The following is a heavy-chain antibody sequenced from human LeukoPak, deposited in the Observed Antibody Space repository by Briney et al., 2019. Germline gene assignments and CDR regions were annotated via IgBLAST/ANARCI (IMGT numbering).Heavy chain of an antibody. CDR2: IRSDENNK. Sequence: PGGSLRLSCAASGFTFSSYSMNWVRQAPGKGLDWVAFIRSDENNKYYADSVKGRFTISRDNSKNAVYLQMNSLRTEDTAIYYCAKEFSTSGNYWGQGTLVTVSS. J-gene: IGHJ4*02. D-gene: IGHD6-6*01. CDR3: AKEFSTSGNY. CDR1: GFTFSSYS. V-gene: IGHV3-30*02.